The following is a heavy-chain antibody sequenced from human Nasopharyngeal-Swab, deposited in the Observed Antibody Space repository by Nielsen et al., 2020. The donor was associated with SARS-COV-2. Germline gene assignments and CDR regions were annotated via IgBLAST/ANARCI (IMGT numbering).Heavy chain of an antibody. J-gene: IGHJ5*02. CDR1: GYTFTSYG. CDR2: ISAYNGNT. D-gene: IGHD2-15*01. CDR3: ARDSPGYCSGGSCYPPGYVGWFDP. Sequence: ASVKVSCKASGYTFTSYGISWVRQAPGQGLEWMGWISAYNGNTNYAQKLQGRVTMTTDTSTSTAYMELRSLRSYDTAVYYCARDSPGYCSGGSCYPPGYVGWFDPWGQGTLVTVSS. V-gene: IGHV1-18*01.